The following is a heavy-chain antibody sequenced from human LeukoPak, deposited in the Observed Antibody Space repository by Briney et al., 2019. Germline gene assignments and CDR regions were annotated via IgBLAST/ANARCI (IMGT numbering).Heavy chain of an antibody. V-gene: IGHV4-59*01. D-gene: IGHD5-12*01. CDR3: ARDRGGRGYDLRWFDP. Sequence: SETLSLTCTVSGGSISSYYWSWIRQPPGKGLEWIGYNYYSGSTNYNPSLKSRVTISVDTSKNQFSLKLSSVTAADTAVYYCARDRGGRGYDLRWFDPWGQGTLVTVSS. J-gene: IGHJ5*02. CDR1: GGSISSYY. CDR2: NYYSGST.